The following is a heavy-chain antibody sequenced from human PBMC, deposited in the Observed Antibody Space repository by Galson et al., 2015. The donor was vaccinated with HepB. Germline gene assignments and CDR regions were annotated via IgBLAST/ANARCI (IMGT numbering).Heavy chain of an antibody. CDR1: GFTFSSYA. J-gene: IGHJ4*02. CDR2: ISGSGGST. V-gene: IGHV3-23*01. Sequence: SLRLSCAASGFTFSSYAMSWVRQAPGKGLEWVSAISGSGGSTYYADSVKGRFTISRDNAKNSLYLQMNSLRAEDTAVYYCARESGGYCTNGVCRSDYYFDYWGQGTLVTVSS. CDR3: ARESGGYCTNGVCRSDYYFDY. D-gene: IGHD2-8*01.